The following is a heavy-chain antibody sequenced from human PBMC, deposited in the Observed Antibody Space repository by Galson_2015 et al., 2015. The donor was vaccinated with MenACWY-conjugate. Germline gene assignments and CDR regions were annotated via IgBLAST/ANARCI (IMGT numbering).Heavy chain of an antibody. V-gene: IGHV3-21*01. Sequence: SLRLSCAASGFTFSSFSMNWVRQASGKGLEWVSSISATSATIYYADSVKGRFTISRDNAKNSLYLQMNSLRAEDTAVYYCARTAGSVPPWGLGTLVTVSS. CDR2: ISATSATI. CDR1: GFTFSSFS. J-gene: IGHJ5*02. D-gene: IGHD6-13*01. CDR3: ARTAGSVPP.